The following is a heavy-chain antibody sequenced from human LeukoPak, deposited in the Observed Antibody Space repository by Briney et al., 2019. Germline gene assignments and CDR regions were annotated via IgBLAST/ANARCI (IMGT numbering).Heavy chain of an antibody. CDR2: ISVRSNYT. J-gene: IGHJ4*02. D-gene: IGHD3-22*01. CDR3: VRLRRNSDTSGFYYYYDY. Sequence: GGSLRLSCAASGYTFSSYSINWVRQAPGKGLEWVSSISVRSNYTYYADSVRGRFSISRDDARDSLYLQMNSLRAEDTAVYYCVRLRRNSDTSGFYYYYDYWGQGTLVTVSS. V-gene: IGHV3-21*01. CDR1: GYTFSSYS.